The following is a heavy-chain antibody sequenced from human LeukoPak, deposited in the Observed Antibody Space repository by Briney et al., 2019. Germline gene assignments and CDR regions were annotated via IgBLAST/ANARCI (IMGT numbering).Heavy chain of an antibody. Sequence: PSETLSLTCTVSGGYISSYYWSWIRQPPGKGLEWIGYIFNRGSTNYNPSLKSRVTISVDTSKNQFSLKLSSVTAADTAVYFCALGDCSSTSCYVFEYWGQGTLVTVSS. J-gene: IGHJ4*02. D-gene: IGHD2-2*01. CDR3: ALGDCSSTSCYVFEY. CDR2: IFNRGST. V-gene: IGHV4-59*01. CDR1: GGYISSYY.